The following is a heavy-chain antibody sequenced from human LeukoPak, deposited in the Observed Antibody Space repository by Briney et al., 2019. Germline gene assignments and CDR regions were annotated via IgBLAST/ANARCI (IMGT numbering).Heavy chain of an antibody. Sequence: PSETLSLTCTVSGGSISSSSYYWGWIRQPPGKGLEWIGSIYYSGSTYYNPSLKSRVSISIDTSKNQFSLNLSSVTAADTAVYHCARRAVGTFDYWGQGTLVTVSS. D-gene: IGHD6-13*01. CDR2: IYYSGST. CDR3: ARRAVGTFDY. V-gene: IGHV4-39*01. J-gene: IGHJ4*02. CDR1: GGSISSSSYY.